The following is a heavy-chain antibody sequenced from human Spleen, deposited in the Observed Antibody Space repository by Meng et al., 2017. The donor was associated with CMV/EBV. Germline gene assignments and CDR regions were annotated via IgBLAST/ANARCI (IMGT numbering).Heavy chain of an antibody. Sequence: ASVKVSCKASGYTFTSYDINWVRQATGQGLEWIGWMNPKSGGENFAEKFQGRVTMTRDTSIATAYLDVKWLRSGDTDVYYCARGGARVEDLHTLYYYNGVDFWGQGTTVTVSS. CDR3: ARGGARVEDLHTLYYYNGVDF. J-gene: IGHJ6*02. CDR2: MNPKSGGE. V-gene: IGHV1-2*02. CDR1: GYTFTSYD. D-gene: IGHD3-10*01.